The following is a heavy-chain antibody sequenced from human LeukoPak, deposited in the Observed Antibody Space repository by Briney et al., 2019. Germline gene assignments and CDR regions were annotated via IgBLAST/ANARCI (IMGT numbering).Heavy chain of an antibody. D-gene: IGHD6-13*01. V-gene: IGHV3-23*01. Sequence: GGSLRLSCAASGITFSSYAMSWVRQAPGKGLEWVSAVSISGGSTYYADSVKGRFTISRDNSKDTLFLQMNSLRGEDTAVYYCAKDMTPLRPSSWYYFDYWGQGTLVTVSS. CDR2: VSISGGST. J-gene: IGHJ4*02. CDR1: GITFSSYA. CDR3: AKDMTPLRPSSWYYFDY.